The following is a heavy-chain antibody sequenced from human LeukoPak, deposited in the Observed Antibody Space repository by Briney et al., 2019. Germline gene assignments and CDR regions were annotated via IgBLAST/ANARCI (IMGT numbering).Heavy chain of an antibody. J-gene: IGHJ4*02. D-gene: IGHD2-15*01. CDR2: IYESGTT. CDR1: GESLNSYY. V-gene: IGHV4-34*01. Sequence: PSETLSLTCAVYGESLNSYYWSWVRQPPGEGLEWIGEIYESGTTKYNPSLKSRVAISMVPSKQQFSLILSSVTAADTAVYYCARGAWATRLASWGLGTPVSVSS. CDR3: ARGAWATRLAS.